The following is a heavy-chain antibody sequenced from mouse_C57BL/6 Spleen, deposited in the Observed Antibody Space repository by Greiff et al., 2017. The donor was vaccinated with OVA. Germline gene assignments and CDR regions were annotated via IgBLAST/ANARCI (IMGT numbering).Heavy chain of an antibody. D-gene: IGHD2-1*01. CDR1: GSTLSAST. J-gene: IGHJ2*01. CDR2: CYPGSRSK. Sequence: QVLLQHSRAVLVKPGASEKLSCTAPGSTLSASTVHCGKQGSGQGLEWVGGCYPGSRSKNHNEKVKDKAKLNADKSPSTVYMELSRWTSEDSAVYFCARHERVYYGNYCDYWGKGTTLSVS. V-gene: IGHV1-62-2*01. CDR3: ARHERVYYGNYCDY.